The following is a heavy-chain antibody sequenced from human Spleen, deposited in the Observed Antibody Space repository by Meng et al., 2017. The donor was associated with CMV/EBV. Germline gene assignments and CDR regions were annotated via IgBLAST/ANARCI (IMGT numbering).Heavy chain of an antibody. CDR2: IRYDGSNK. D-gene: IGHD2-2*01. CDR3: AKGGSQLYGTGDYYYGMDV. J-gene: IGHJ6*02. V-gene: IGHV3-30*02. CDR1: GFTFSSYG. Sequence: GGSLRLSCAASGFTFSSYGMHWVRQAPGKGLEWVAFIRYDGSNKYYADSVKGRFTISRDNSKNTLYLQMNSLRAEDTAVYYCAKGGSQLYGTGDYYYGMDVWGQGTTVTVSS.